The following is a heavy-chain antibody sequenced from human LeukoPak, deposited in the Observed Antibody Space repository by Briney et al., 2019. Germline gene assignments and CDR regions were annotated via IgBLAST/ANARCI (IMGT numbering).Heavy chain of an antibody. J-gene: IGHJ4*02. CDR3: AREYSYGCPLDY. D-gene: IGHD5-18*01. Sequence: SGGSLRLSCAASRFTFDDYGMSWVRQAPGKGLEWVSGINWNGGSTGYADSVKGRFTISRDNAKNSLYLQMNSLRGEDTAVYYCAREYSYGCPLDYWGQGTLVTVSS. V-gene: IGHV3-20*04. CDR1: RFTFDDYG. CDR2: INWNGGST.